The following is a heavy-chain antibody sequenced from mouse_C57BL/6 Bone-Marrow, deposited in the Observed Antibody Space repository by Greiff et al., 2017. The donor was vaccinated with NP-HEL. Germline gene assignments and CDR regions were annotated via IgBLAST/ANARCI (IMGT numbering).Heavy chain of an antibody. CDR2: ISSGGDYH. Sequence: EVQVVESGEGLVKPGGSLKLSCAASGFTFSSYAMSWVRQTPEKRLEWVAYISSGGDYHYYADTVKGRFTISRENARNTLYLQMSSLKSEDTAMYYCTRDLSSFAYWGQGTLVTVSA. J-gene: IGHJ3*01. CDR1: GFTFSSYA. V-gene: IGHV5-9-1*02. D-gene: IGHD2-3*01. CDR3: TRDLSSFAY.